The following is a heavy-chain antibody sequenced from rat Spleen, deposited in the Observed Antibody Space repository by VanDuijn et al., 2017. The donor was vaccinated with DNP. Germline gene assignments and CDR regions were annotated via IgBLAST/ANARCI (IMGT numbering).Heavy chain of an antibody. CDR2: ISTSGGST. Sequence: EVQLVESGGGLVQPGRSMKLSCAASGFTFSNSDMAWVRQAPTKGLVWVASISTSGGSTYYRDSVKGRFTISRDNAKSTLYLQMDSLRSEDTATYYCATEDNWDYWGQGVMVTVSS. CDR3: ATEDNWDY. V-gene: IGHV5-25*01. D-gene: IGHD1-10*01. J-gene: IGHJ2*01. CDR1: GFTFSNSD.